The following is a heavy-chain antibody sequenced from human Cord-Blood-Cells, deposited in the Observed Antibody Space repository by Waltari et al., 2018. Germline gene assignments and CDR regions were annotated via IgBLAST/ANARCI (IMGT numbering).Heavy chain of an antibody. D-gene: IGHD3-16*02. V-gene: IGHV1-8*01. J-gene: IGHJ4*02. CDR1: GYTFHSYD. Sequence: QVQLVQSGAEVKKHGASVKVSCKASGYTFHSYDTNWVRQGTGQGLEWMGWMNPNSGNTGYAQKFQGRVTMTRNTSISTAYMELSSLRSEDTAVYYCARGSSESFSGAFDYWGQGTLVTVSS. CDR2: MNPNSGNT. CDR3: ARGSSESFSGAFDY.